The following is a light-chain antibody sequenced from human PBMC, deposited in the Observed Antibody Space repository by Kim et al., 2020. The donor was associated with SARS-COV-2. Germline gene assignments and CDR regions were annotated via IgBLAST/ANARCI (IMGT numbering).Light chain of an antibody. CDR1: QSLTGNY. V-gene: IGKV3-20*01. CDR3: QQYNHSPVT. Sequence: EIVLTQSPATLSLSPGERATLSCRASQSLTGNYIAWYQQKPGRSPSLLIHAASSRALDVSARFIGGGTGTDFTLTINSLQPEDSAVYYCQQYNHSPVTFGRGTQLDIK. J-gene: IGKJ5*01. CDR2: AAS.